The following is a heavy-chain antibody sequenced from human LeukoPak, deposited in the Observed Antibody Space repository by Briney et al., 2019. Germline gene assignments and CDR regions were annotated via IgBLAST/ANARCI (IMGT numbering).Heavy chain of an antibody. CDR3: ARLRGAMTPVTSDFDY. J-gene: IGHJ4*02. D-gene: IGHD4-17*01. Sequence: SETLSLTCSGSGGDISGRSYYWSWIRQPPGKGLEWIGSGLYSGSAYYNPSLKSRVTISVDTSKNQFSLNLSSVTAADTAVYYCARLRGAMTPVTSDFDYWGQGTLVTVSS. CDR1: GGDISGRSYY. CDR2: GLYSGSA. V-gene: IGHV4-39*01.